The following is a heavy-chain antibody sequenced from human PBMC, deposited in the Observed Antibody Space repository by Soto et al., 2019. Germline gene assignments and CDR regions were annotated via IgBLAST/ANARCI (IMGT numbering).Heavy chain of an antibody. V-gene: IGHV1-18*04. Sequence: QVQLVQAGAEVKKPGASVKVSCKATGYNFMRYGFTWVRQAPGQGLEWMGWINVDNGETKYPQKIQGRVTMTTDTSTSTGYMELRSLTSDDTAVYYCARWISWGYSDWFDPWGHGTLVTVSS. CDR3: ARWISWGYSDWFDP. CDR2: INVDNGET. J-gene: IGHJ5*02. CDR1: GYNFMRYG. D-gene: IGHD3-16*01.